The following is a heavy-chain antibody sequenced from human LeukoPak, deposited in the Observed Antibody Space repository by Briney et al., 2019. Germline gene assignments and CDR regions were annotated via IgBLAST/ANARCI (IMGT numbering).Heavy chain of an antibody. CDR2: IIPILGIA. CDR1: GGTFSSYA. J-gene: IGHJ4*02. CDR3: ARTGEAWTNYYDSSGLDY. Sequence: SVKVSCKASGGTFSSYAISWVRQAPGQGLEWMGRIIPILGIANYAQKFQGRVTITADRSTSTAYMELSSLRSEDTAVYYCARTGEAWTNYYDSSGLDYWGQGTLVTVSS. D-gene: IGHD3-22*01. V-gene: IGHV1-69*04.